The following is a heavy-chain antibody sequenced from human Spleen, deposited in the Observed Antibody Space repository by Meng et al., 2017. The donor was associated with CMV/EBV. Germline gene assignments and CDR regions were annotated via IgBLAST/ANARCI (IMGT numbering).Heavy chain of an antibody. CDR2: ISYDGSNK. CDR1: GFTFDDYG. J-gene: IGHJ4*02. CDR3: ARDRGDY. Sequence: VQLVGSGGGVVRPGGSLRLSCAASGFTFDDYGMSWVRQAPGKGLVWVAVISYDGSNKYYADSVKGRFTISRDNSKNTLYLQMNSLRAEDTAVYYCARDRGDYWGQGTLVTVSS. V-gene: IGHV3-30*03.